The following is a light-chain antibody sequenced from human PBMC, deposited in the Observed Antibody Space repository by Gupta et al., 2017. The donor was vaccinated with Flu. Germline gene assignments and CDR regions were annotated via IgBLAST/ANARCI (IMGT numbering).Light chain of an antibody. CDR2: GKN. Sequence: SSELTQDPAVSVALGQTVRITCQGDSLRTYYASWYLQRPGQAPILVIYGKNNRPSGIPDRFSGSSSGNTASLTITGAQAEDEADYYCSSRDSSGNGYVFGIGTKVTVL. CDR1: SLRTYY. CDR3: SSRDSSGNGYV. J-gene: IGLJ1*01. V-gene: IGLV3-19*01.